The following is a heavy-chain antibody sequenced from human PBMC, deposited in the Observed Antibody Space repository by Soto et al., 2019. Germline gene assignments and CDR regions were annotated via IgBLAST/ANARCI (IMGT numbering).Heavy chain of an antibody. J-gene: IGHJ3*02. CDR1: GYTFTIYD. V-gene: IGHV1-8*01. CDR2: MNPNSGNT. CDR3: ARGAVSGSYDVDAFDI. Sequence: SVKVSCKASGYTFTIYDINWVRQATGQGLEWMGWMNPNSGNTGYAQKFQGRVTMTRNTSISTAYMELSSLRSEDTAVYYCARGAVSGSYDVDAFDIWGQGTMVTVS. D-gene: IGHD1-26*01.